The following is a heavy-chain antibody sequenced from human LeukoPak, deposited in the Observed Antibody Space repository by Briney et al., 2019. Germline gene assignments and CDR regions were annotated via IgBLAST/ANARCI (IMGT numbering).Heavy chain of an antibody. J-gene: IGHJ6*03. Sequence: SETLSLTCTVSGASISSGIYYWSWIRQPAGKGLEGIGRFYTSGSTNYNPSLKSRVTISVDTSKNHFSLKLSSVTAADTAVYYCARTTEGGYTYDYFYYYYMDVWGKGTTVTISS. CDR2: FYTSGST. D-gene: IGHD5-18*01. V-gene: IGHV4-61*02. CDR3: ARTTEGGYTYDYFYYYYMDV. CDR1: GASISSGIYY.